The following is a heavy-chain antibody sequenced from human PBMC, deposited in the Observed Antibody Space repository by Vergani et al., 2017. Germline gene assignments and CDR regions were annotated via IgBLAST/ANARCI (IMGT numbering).Heavy chain of an antibody. J-gene: IGHJ6*03. Sequence: QVQLVESGGGVVQPGRSLRLSCAASVFTFSNFAIHWVRQAPGKGLEWVAFISYDASNEYFADSVKGRFTISRDNSKNTLYLQMNSLRTEDTAVYYCARESVEQLDPYYYYYMDVWGKGTTVTVSS. V-gene: IGHV3-30-3*01. CDR1: VFTFSNFA. CDR3: ARESVEQLDPYYYYYMDV. CDR2: ISYDASNE. D-gene: IGHD6-6*01.